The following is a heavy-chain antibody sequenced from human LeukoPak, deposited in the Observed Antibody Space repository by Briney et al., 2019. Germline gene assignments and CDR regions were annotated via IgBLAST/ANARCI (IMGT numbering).Heavy chain of an antibody. D-gene: IGHD3-10*01. V-gene: IGHV1-8*01. CDR3: ARTLWFGQSFYGMDV. CDR2: MNPNSGNT. J-gene: IGHJ6*02. Sequence: ASVKLSFKCSGYTFTSYDINWLRQATGQGLEWMGWMNPNSGNTGYSKKFHVRVTMNRNTSISTAYMELSSLRSADTAVYYCARTLWFGQSFYGMDVWGQGTTVTVSS. CDR1: GYTFTSYD.